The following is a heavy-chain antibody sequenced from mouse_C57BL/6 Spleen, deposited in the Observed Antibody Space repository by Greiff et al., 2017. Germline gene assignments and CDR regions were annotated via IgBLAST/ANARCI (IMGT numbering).Heavy chain of an antibody. J-gene: IGHJ4*01. CDR1: GYTFTSYW. V-gene: IGHV1-55*01. CDR2: IYPSSGST. CDR3: ARDHITTGAMDY. D-gene: IGHD1-1*01. Sequence: QVQLQQPGAELVMPGASVKMSCKASGYTFTSYWITWVKQRPGQGLEWIGDIYPSSGSTNYNEKFQSKATLTVDTSSSTAYLQLSSLTSEDSAVXYSARDHITTGAMDYWGQGTSVTVSS.